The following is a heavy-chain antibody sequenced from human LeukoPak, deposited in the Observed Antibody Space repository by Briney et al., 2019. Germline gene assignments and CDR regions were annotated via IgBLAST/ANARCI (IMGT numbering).Heavy chain of an antibody. J-gene: IGHJ5*02. V-gene: IGHV2-5*02. D-gene: IGHD5-18*01. Sequence: SGPTLVNPTQTLTLTCTLSGFSLSTSGVVVGWIRQPPGKALEWLALIYWDDDKRYSPSLKSRLTITKDTSKNQVVLTMTNMDPVDTATYYCAHRGYSPNGNWFDPWGQGTLVTVSS. CDR2: IYWDDDK. CDR3: AHRGYSPNGNWFDP. CDR1: GFSLSTSGVV.